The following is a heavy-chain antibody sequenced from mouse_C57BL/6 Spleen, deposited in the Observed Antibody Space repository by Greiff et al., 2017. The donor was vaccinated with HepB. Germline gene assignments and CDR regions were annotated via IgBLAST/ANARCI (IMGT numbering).Heavy chain of an antibody. Sequence: QVQLKESGAELVKPGASVKISCKASGYAFSSYWMNWVKQRPGKGLEWIGQIYPGDGDTNYNGKFKGKATLTADKSSSTAYMQLSSLTSEDSAVYFCARRENYYGSSFAYWGQGTLVTVSA. CDR3: ARRENYYGSSFAY. CDR1: GYAFSSYW. J-gene: IGHJ3*01. D-gene: IGHD1-1*01. CDR2: IYPGDGDT. V-gene: IGHV1-80*01.